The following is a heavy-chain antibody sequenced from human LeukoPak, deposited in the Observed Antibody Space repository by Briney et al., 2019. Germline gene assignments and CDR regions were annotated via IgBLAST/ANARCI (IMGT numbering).Heavy chain of an antibody. V-gene: IGHV5-51*01. J-gene: IGHJ6*03. Sequence: GASLKISCKGSGYSFNTYRIGGVRQMPGKGLECMGIIYPGGSDTRYSPFFQGQVTISADKSISTAYLQWSSLKASDTAMYYCARQSLSYYYGSGSSRHYYYYYMDVWGKGTTVTVSS. CDR3: ARQSLSYYYGSGSSRHYYYYYMDV. CDR2: IYPGGSDT. D-gene: IGHD3-10*01. CDR1: GYSFNTYR.